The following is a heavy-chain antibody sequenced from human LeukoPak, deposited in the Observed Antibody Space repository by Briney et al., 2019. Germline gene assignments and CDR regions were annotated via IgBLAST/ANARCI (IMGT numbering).Heavy chain of an antibody. J-gene: IGHJ6*02. CDR2: INWNGGST. CDR1: GFTFDDYG. D-gene: IGHD5-12*01. CDR3: ARADVNSGYEPYYYYGMDV. Sequence: GGSLRLSCAASGFTFDDYGMSWVRQAPGKGLEWVSGINWNGGSTGYADSVKCRFTISRDNAKNSLYLQMNSLRVEDTALYHCARADVNSGYEPYYYYGMDVWGQGTTVTVSS. V-gene: IGHV3-20*01.